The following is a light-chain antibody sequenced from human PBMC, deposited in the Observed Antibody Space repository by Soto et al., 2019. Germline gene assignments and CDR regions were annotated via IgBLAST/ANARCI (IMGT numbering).Light chain of an antibody. CDR3: QQYNNWPWT. CDR2: GAS. CDR1: QSISGT. J-gene: IGKJ1*01. V-gene: IGKV3-15*01. Sequence: EIVMTQSPATLSVSPGGIATLSFRASQSISGTLAWYQQKPGQAPRLLIYGASTRATSFPARFSGSGSGTDFTLTISSLQSEDFAVYYCQQYNNWPWTFGQGTKVDIK.